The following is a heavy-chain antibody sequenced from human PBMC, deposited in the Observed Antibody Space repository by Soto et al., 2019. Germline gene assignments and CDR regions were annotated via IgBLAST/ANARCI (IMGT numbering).Heavy chain of an antibody. V-gene: IGHV3-74*01. CDR3: TRHGSGVYFLLDP. CDR1: GFTFSSFW. CDR2: ASPDGTST. J-gene: IGHJ5*02. D-gene: IGHD1-26*01. Sequence: EVQLVESGGGLVQPGGSLRLSCAASGFTFSSFWIHWVRQAPGKGLEWVSRASPDGTSTSYADSVKGRFTISRDNAKNTLFMQMNSLRAEDTAVYYCTRHGSGVYFLLDPWGQGTLVTVSS.